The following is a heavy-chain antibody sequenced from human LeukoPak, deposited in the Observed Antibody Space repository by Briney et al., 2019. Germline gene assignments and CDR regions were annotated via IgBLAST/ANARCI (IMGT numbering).Heavy chain of an antibody. CDR2: INHSGST. J-gene: IGHJ4*02. D-gene: IGHD5-18*01. Sequence: PSETLSLTCAVYGGPFSGYYWSWIRQPPGKGLEWIGEINHSGSTNYNPSLKSRVTISVDTSKNQFSLKLSSVTAADTAVYYCARGAQLWDHWGQGTLVTVSS. CDR1: GGPFSGYY. V-gene: IGHV4-34*01. CDR3: ARGAQLWDH.